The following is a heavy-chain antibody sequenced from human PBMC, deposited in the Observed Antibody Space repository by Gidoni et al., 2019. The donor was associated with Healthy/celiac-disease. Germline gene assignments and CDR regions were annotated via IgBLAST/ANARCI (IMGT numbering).Heavy chain of an antibody. Sequence: EVQLLESGGGLVQPGGSLRLSCAASGFTFSSYAMSWVRQAPGKGLEGVSAISGSGGSTYDADSVKGRFTISRDNSKNTLYLQMNSLRAEDTAVYYCATYGGNPEYDYWGQGTLVTVSS. CDR1: GFTFSSYA. CDR2: ISGSGGST. J-gene: IGHJ4*02. V-gene: IGHV3-23*01. CDR3: ATYGGNPEYDY. D-gene: IGHD2-15*01.